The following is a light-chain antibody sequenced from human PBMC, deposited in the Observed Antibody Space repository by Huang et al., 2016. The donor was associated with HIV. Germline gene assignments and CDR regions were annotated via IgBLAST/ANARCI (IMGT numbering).Light chain of an antibody. CDR2: AAS. J-gene: IGKJ4*01. CDR3: PQYYRPLLT. CDR1: QDISSY. Sequence: AIRMTQSPSSLSASTGDRVTITCRASQDISSYLAWYRQKPGEAPKLLMYAASTLQCRVPSRFSGSGSGTDFTLTISCLQSEDFATYYCPQYYRPLLTFGGGTRV. V-gene: IGKV1-8*01.